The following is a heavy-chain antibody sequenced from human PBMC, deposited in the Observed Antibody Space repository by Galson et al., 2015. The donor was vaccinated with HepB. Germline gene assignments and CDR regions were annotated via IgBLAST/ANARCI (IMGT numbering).Heavy chain of an antibody. CDR2: INTGNGNT. D-gene: IGHD3-10*01. Sequence: SVKVSCKASGYTFTRHAIHWVRQAPGQRLEWMGWINTGNGNTHYSQKFQGRVTITRDTSASIAYMELNSLRSEDTAVYYCARGPFFGELTQILVLQHWGQGTLVTVSS. V-gene: IGHV1-3*04. J-gene: IGHJ1*01. CDR3: ARGPFFGELTQILVLQH. CDR1: GYTFTRHA.